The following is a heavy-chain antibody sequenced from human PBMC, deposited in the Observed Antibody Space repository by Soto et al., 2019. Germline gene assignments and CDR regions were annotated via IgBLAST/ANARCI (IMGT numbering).Heavy chain of an antibody. J-gene: IGHJ6*02. Sequence: QVQLVQSGAEVKKPGSSVKVSCKVSGGTFSSHSINWVRQAPGQGPEWMGGIIPSFGTENYAQKFQGRVTITTDESTTTAYMALSSLTSEDTALYYCSTSVYCSTTRCYYYYGLDVWGQGTTVIVSS. CDR2: IIPSFGTE. CDR3: STSVYCSTTRCYYYYGLDV. D-gene: IGHD2-2*01. V-gene: IGHV1-69*01. CDR1: GGTFSSHS.